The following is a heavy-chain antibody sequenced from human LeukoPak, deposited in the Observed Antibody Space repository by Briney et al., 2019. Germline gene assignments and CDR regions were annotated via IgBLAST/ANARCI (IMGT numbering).Heavy chain of an antibody. V-gene: IGHV1-2*02. D-gene: IGHD4-17*01. J-gene: IGHJ4*02. Sequence: ASVKVSCKASGYTFTGYYMHWVRQAPGQGLEWMGWINPNSGGTNYAQKFQGRVTMTRDTSISTAYMELSRLRSDDTAVYYCARADYGDYPDLDYWGQGTLVTVSS. CDR2: INPNSGGT. CDR3: ARADYGDYPDLDY. CDR1: GYTFTGYY.